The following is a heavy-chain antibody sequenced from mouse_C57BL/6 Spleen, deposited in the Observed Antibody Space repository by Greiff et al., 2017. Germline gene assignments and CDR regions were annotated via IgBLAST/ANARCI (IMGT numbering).Heavy chain of an antibody. CDR1: GFNITDYY. J-gene: IGHJ4*01. CDR3: ARAYCGSNSYAMDY. Sequence: EVQLQQSGAELVKPGASVKLSCTASGFNITDYYMHWVKQRPEQGLEWIGRIDPEDGDTKYAPKFQGKATITADTASNTAYLQLSSLTSVDTAVYDCARAYCGSNSYAMDYWGQGTSVTVSS. D-gene: IGHD1-1*01. CDR2: IDPEDGDT. V-gene: IGHV14-2*01.